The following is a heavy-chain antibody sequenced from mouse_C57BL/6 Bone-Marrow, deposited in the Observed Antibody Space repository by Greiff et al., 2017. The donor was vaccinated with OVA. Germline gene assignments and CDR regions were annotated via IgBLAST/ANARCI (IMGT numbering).Heavy chain of an antibody. D-gene: IGHD1-1*01. V-gene: IGHV5-4*01. Sequence: DVQLVESGGGLVKPGGSLKLSCAASGFTFSSYAMSWVRQTPEKRLEWVATISDGGSYTYYPDNVKGRVTISRDNAKNNLYLQMSHLKSEDTAMYYCARDPHYYGSSPWYFDVWGTGTTVTVSS. CDR3: ARDPHYYGSSPWYFDV. J-gene: IGHJ1*03. CDR1: GFTFSSYA. CDR2: ISDGGSYT.